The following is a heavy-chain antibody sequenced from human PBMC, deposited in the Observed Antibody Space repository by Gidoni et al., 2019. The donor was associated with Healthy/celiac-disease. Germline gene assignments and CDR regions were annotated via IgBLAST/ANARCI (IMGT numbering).Heavy chain of an antibody. CDR2: INHSGST. Sequence: QVQLQQWGAGLLKPSETLSLTCAVYGGSFSGYYWSWIRQPPGKGLEWIGEINHSGSTNHNPSLKSRVTISVDTSKNQFSLKLSSVTAADTAVYYCARGRRIAAGLGGYWGQGTLVTVSS. J-gene: IGHJ4*02. CDR3: ARGRRIAAGLGGY. D-gene: IGHD6-13*01. V-gene: IGHV4-34*01. CDR1: GGSFSGYY.